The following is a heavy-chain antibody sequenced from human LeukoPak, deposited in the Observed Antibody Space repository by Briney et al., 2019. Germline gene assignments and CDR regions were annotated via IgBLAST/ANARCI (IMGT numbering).Heavy chain of an antibody. Sequence: PGGSLRLSCAASGFTFSGSALHWVRQASGKGLEWVGCIRSTANGYATAYAASVKGRFTISRDDSKNTAYLQMNSLKTEDTAVYYCAKAPGTIFTFFDYWGQGTLVTVSS. V-gene: IGHV3-73*01. J-gene: IGHJ4*02. D-gene: IGHD3-9*01. CDR2: IRSTANGYAT. CDR3: AKAPGTIFTFFDY. CDR1: GFTFSGSA.